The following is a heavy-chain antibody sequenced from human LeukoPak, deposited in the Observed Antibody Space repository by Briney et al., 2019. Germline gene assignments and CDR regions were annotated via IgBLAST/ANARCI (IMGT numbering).Heavy chain of an antibody. V-gene: IGHV3-74*01. D-gene: IGHD3-22*01. CDR2: INSDGSST. CDR3: ARDVIAYYDSSGYLN. Sequence: QPGGSLRLSCAASGFTFSSYWMHWVRHAPGKGLVWVSRINSDGSSTSYADSVKGRFTISRDNAKNTLYLQMNSLRAEDTAVYYCARDVIAYYDSSGYLNWGQGTLVTVSS. CDR1: GFTFSSYW. J-gene: IGHJ4*02.